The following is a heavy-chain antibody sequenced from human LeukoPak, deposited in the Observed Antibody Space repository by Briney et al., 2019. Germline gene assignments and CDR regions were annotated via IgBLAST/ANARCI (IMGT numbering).Heavy chain of an antibody. CDR2: IYYSGST. CDR3: ARETSQRGAHYMDV. Sequence: PSETLSLTCSVSGGSISGYYWSWIRQPPGKGLEWIGYIYYSGSTDYNPSLKSRVTISVDTSKNQFSLKLSSVTAADTAVYYCARETSQRGAHYMDVWGKGTTVTISS. CDR1: GGSISGYY. V-gene: IGHV4-59*01. D-gene: IGHD3-16*01. J-gene: IGHJ6*03.